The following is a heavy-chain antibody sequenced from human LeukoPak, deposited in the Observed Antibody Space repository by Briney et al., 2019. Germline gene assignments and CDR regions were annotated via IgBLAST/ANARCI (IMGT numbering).Heavy chain of an antibody. CDR2: ISSGSNYI. V-gene: IGHV3-21*01. CDR1: GFTFSTYS. J-gene: IGHJ4*02. Sequence: GGSLRLSCTASGFTFSTYSMNWVRQAPGKGLEWVSSISSGSNYIYYADSLKGRFTISRDNAKNSLYLQMNSLRADDTAVYYCAREQFRNDVYDDFDYWGRGTLVTVSS. D-gene: IGHD5/OR15-5a*01. CDR3: AREQFRNDVYDDFDY.